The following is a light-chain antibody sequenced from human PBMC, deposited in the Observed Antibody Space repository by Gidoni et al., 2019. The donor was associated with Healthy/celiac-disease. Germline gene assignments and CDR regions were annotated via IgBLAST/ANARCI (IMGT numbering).Light chain of an antibody. CDR1: QSISSW. CDR2: KAS. CDR3: QQYNSYSRT. J-gene: IGKJ1*01. V-gene: IGKV1-5*03. Sequence: DIQMTQSPSTLSASVGDRVTITCRASQSISSWLAWYQKKPGKAPKLLIYKASSLESGVPSRFSGSGSGTEFTLTSSSLQPDDFATYYGQQYNSYSRTFGQGTKVEIK.